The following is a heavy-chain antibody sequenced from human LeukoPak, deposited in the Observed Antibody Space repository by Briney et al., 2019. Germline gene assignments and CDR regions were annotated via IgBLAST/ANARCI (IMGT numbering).Heavy chain of an antibody. CDR3: ARGPRGYSGYGLLRFDY. CDR1: DGSFSGYY. V-gene: IGHV4-34*01. Sequence: SETLSLTCAVYDGSFSGYYWSWIRQPPGKGLEWIGEINHSGSTNYNPSLKSRVNISVDTSKNQFSLKLSSVTAADTAVYYCARGPRGYSGYGLLRFDYWGQGTLVSVSS. CDR2: INHSGST. J-gene: IGHJ4*02. D-gene: IGHD5-12*01.